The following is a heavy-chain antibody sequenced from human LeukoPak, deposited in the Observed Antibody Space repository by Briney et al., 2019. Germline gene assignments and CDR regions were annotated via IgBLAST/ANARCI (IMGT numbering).Heavy chain of an antibody. CDR1: GFTISSNY. CDR3: AKDHGYSGYVVSDY. Sequence: SGGSLRLSCAASGFTISSNYMSWVRQAPGKGLEWVSVIYKDGSTYYADSVKGRFTISRDNSKNTLYLQMNSLRAEDTAVYYCAKDHGYSGYVVSDYWGQGTLVTVSS. V-gene: IGHV3-53*01. D-gene: IGHD5-12*01. CDR2: IYKDGST. J-gene: IGHJ4*02.